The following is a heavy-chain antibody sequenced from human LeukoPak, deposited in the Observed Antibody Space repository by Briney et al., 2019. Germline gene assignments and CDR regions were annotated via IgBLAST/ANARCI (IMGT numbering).Heavy chain of an antibody. Sequence: PGGSLRLSCAASGFTFSDHFMDWVRQAPGKGLEWVAVISYDGSNKYHADSVKGRFTISRDNSKNTLYLQMNSLRAEDTAVYYCAKAYCRGDCHEDYWGQGTLVSVSS. CDR3: AKAYCRGDCHEDY. CDR1: GFTFSDHF. CDR2: ISYDGSNK. V-gene: IGHV3-30*18. J-gene: IGHJ4*02. D-gene: IGHD2-21*02.